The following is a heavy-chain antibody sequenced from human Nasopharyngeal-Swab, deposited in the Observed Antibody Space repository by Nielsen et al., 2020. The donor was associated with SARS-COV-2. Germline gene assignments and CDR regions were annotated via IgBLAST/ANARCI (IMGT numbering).Heavy chain of an antibody. J-gene: IGHJ4*02. CDR3: ARDLGYIRYCSGGSCYQDY. CDR2: INPSSGGT. CDR1: GYTFTGYY. D-gene: IGHD2-15*01. Sequence: ASVKVSCKASGYTFTGYYMPWVRQAPGQGLEWMGRINPSSGGTNYAQKFQGRVTMTRDTSISTAYMELSRLRSDDTAVYYCARDLGYIRYCSGGSCYQDYWGQGTLVTVSS. V-gene: IGHV1-2*06.